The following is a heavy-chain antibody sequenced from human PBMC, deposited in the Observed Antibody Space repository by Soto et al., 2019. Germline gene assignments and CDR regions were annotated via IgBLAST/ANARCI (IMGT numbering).Heavy chain of an antibody. D-gene: IGHD5-18*01. J-gene: IGHJ3*02. CDR2: ISSSSSYI. CDR3: ARDYDTAMAHDAFDI. CDR1: GFTFSSYS. V-gene: IGHV3-21*01. Sequence: GGSLRLSCAASGFTFSSYSMNWVRQAPGKGLEWVSSISSSSSYIYYAESVKGRFTISRDNAKNSLYLQMNSLRAEDTAVYYCARDYDTAMAHDAFDIWGQGTMVTVSS.